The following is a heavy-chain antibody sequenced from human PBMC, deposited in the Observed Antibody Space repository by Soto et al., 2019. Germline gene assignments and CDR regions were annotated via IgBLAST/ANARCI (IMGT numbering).Heavy chain of an antibody. D-gene: IGHD6-13*01. V-gene: IGHV1-24*01. CDR2: FDPEDGET. Sequence: ASVKVSCKVSGYTLTELSIHWVRQAPGKGLEWMGGFDPEDGETIYAQKFQGRVTMTEDTSTDTAYMELSSLRSEETAVYYCATATGIAAAGAPEKGFYYYYYGMDVWGQGTTVTVSS. CDR3: ATATGIAAAGAPEKGFYYYYYGMDV. CDR1: GYTLTELS. J-gene: IGHJ6*02.